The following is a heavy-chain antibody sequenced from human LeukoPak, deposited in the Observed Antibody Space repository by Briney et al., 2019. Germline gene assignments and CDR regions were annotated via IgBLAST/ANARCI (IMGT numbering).Heavy chain of an antibody. Sequence: GASVKVSCKASGYTFTSYDINWVRQATGQGLEWMGWMNPNSGNTGYAQKFQGRVTMTRNTSISTAYMELSSLRSEDTAVYYCARGRGPKTYYYDSSGYYHDYWGQGTLVTVSS. CDR2: MNPNSGNT. J-gene: IGHJ4*02. CDR1: GYTFTSYD. CDR3: ARGRGPKTYYYDSSGYYHDY. V-gene: IGHV1-8*01. D-gene: IGHD3-22*01.